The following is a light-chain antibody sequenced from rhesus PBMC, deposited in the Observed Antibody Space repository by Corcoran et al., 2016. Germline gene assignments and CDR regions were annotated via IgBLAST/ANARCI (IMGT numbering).Light chain of an antibody. CDR3: SSDEARNTYI. CDR2: NVN. Sequence: QSAPIQSPSVSGSLGPSVIISCPGTSSDIGRYNYVAWYRQQPGTTTKLMMYNVNMRPSGVADRFSGSKAGNTASLTISGLQDEDEADYYCSSDEARNTYIFGAGTRLTVL. CDR1: SSDIGRYNY. V-gene: IGLV2-11*01. J-gene: IGLJ1*01.